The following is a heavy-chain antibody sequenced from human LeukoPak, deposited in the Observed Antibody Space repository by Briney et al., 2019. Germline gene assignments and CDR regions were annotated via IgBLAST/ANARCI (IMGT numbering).Heavy chain of an antibody. D-gene: IGHD3-10*02. V-gene: IGHV3-48*04. CDR1: GFIFTNYG. CDR2: ISSSGSTI. Sequence: GGSLRLSCAASGFIFTNYGMNWVRQAPGKGLEWVSYISSSGSTIYYADSVKGRFTISRDNAKNSLYLQMNSLRAEDTAVYYCAELGITMIGGVWGKGTTVTISS. CDR3: AELGITMIGGV. J-gene: IGHJ6*04.